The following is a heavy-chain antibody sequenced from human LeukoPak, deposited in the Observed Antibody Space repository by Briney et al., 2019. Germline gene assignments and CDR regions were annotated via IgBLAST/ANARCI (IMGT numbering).Heavy chain of an antibody. V-gene: IGHV4-4*02. CDR2: IYHSGST. CDR3: ARDLYCSGGSCYSDYYYGMGV. J-gene: IGHJ6*02. Sequence: SGTLSLTCAVSGGSISSSNWWSWVRQPPGKGLEWIGEIYHSGSTNYNPSLKSRVTISVDKSKNQFSLKLSSVTAADTAVYYCARDLYCSGGSCYSDYYYGMGVWGQGTTVTVSS. CDR1: GGSISSSNW. D-gene: IGHD2-15*01.